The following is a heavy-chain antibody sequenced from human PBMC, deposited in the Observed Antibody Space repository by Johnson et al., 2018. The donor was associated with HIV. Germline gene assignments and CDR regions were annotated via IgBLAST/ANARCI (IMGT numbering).Heavy chain of an antibody. V-gene: IGHV3-30*18. CDR1: GFTFSSYG. J-gene: IGHJ3*02. D-gene: IGHD6-13*01. Sequence: QVQLVESGGGVVQPGRSLRLSCAASGFTFSSYGMHWVRQAPGKGLEWVAIISYDGSNKYYAESVKGRFTISRDNSKNTLYLQMNSLRAEDTAVYYCAKGLLIAAAHDAFDIWGQGTMVTVSS. CDR2: ISYDGSNK. CDR3: AKGLLIAAAHDAFDI.